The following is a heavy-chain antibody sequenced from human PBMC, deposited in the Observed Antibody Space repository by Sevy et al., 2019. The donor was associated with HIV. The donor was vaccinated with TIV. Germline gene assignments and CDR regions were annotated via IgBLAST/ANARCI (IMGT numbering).Heavy chain of an antibody. V-gene: IGHV1-2*06. D-gene: IGHD3-10*01. Sequence: ASVKVSCKASGYTFTGYYMHWVRQAPGQGLEWMGRINPNSGGTNYAQKFQGRVTMTRDTSISTAYMELSRLRSDDTAVYYCARNLDYYGSGSYPLNFDYWGQGTLVTVSS. CDR1: GYTFTGYY. CDR3: ARNLDYYGSGSYPLNFDY. J-gene: IGHJ4*02. CDR2: INPNSGGT.